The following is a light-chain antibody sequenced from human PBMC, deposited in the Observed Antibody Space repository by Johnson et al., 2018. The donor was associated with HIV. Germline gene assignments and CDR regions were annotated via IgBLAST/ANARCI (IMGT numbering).Light chain of an antibody. J-gene: IGLJ1*01. CDR1: SSNIGNNY. CDR2: DNN. CDR3: GTWYSSLSSYV. V-gene: IGLV1-51*01. Sequence: QSVLTQPPSVSAAPGQKVTISCSGSSSNIGNNYVSWYQQLPGTAPKLLIYDNNKRPSGIPDRFSASKSGTSATLGITGLQTGDEADYYCGTWYSSLSSYVFGTGTKVTVL.